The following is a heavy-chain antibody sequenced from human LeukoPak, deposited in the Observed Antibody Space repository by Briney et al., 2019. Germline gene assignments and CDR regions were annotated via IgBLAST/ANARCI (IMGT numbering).Heavy chain of an antibody. D-gene: IGHD4-17*01. J-gene: IGHJ4*02. CDR2: IYHSGST. V-gene: IGHV4-30-2*01. CDR1: GGSISSGGYS. Sequence: KPSETLSLTCAVSGGSISSGGYSWSWIRQPPGKGLEWIGYIYHSGSTYYNPSLKSRVTISVDRSKNQFSLKLSSVTAADTAVYYCARARSSYGDYDYWGQGTLVTVSS. CDR3: ARARSSYGDYDY.